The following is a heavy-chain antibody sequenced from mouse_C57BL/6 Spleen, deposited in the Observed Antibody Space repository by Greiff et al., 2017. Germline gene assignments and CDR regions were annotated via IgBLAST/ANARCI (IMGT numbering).Heavy chain of an antibody. J-gene: IGHJ1*03. Sequence: EVLLVESGGGLAKPGGSLKLSCAASGFTFSSYTMSWVRQTPEKRLEWVATISGGGGNTYYPDSVKGRFTISRDNAKNTLYLQMSSLRSEDTALYYCARHADYYGSSYDWYFDGRGTGPTVT. CDR3: ARHADYYGSSYDWYFDG. CDR2: ISGGGGNT. D-gene: IGHD1-1*01. CDR1: GFTFSSYT. V-gene: IGHV5-9*01.